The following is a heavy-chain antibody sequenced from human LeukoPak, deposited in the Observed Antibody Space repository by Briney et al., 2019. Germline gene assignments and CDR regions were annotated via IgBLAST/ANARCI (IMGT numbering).Heavy chain of an antibody. J-gene: IGHJ6*03. CDR2: INHSGST. Sequence: SETLSLTCAVYGGSFSGYYWSWIRQPPGKGLEWNGEINHSGSTNYNPSLKSRVTISVDTSKNQFSLKLSSVTAADTAVYYCARGFFWSGYSHYYYYYMDVWGKGTTVTVSS. V-gene: IGHV4-34*01. CDR3: ARGFFWSGYSHYYYYYMDV. CDR1: GGSFSGYY. D-gene: IGHD3-3*01.